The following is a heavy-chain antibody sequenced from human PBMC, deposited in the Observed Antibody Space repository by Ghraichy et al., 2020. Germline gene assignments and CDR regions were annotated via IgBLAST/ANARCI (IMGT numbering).Heavy chain of an antibody. V-gene: IGHV4-39*01. CDR3: ARTYYYGSGSSNWFDP. CDR2: IYYSGST. Sequence: SQTLSRTCSVSGGSISSSSGYHWGWIRQPPGKGLEWIGSIYYSGSTYYNPSLKSRVTISVDTSKNQFSLKLSSVTAADTAIYYCARTYYYGSGSSNWFDPWGQGTLVSVSS. D-gene: IGHD3-10*01. J-gene: IGHJ5*02. CDR1: GGSISSSSGYH.